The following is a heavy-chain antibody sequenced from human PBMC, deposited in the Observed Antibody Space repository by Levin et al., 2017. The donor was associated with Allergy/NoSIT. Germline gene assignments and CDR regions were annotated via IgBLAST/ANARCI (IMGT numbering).Heavy chain of an antibody. D-gene: IGHD3-10*01. J-gene: IGHJ3*02. CDR1: GGSLSGDANSNYY. CDR3: SREARYYFDSGPSHDSFEI. Sequence: SETLSLTCSVSGGSLSGDANSNYYWSWIRQPPGKGLEWLGYIYYSGSTNYNPSLQSRVTFSLDRSKNQLSLRLKSGTSGDTAVYYCSREARYYFDSGPSHDSFEIWGQGAKVTVS. V-gene: IGHV4-61*01. CDR2: IYYSGST.